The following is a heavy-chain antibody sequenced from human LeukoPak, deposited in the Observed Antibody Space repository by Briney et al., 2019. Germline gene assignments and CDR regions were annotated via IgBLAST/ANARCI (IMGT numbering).Heavy chain of an antibody. Sequence: GGSLRLSCAASGFTFDTYGMSWVRQAPGKGLEWVSSISSNSANTYYADSVKGRFTISRDNSKNTLYLQMNSLRAEDTAVYYCAKDGTGCRGDCYSDYWGQGTLVTVSS. J-gene: IGHJ4*02. CDR2: ISSNSANT. V-gene: IGHV3-23*01. CDR1: GFTFDTYG. D-gene: IGHD2-21*02. CDR3: AKDGTGCRGDCYSDY.